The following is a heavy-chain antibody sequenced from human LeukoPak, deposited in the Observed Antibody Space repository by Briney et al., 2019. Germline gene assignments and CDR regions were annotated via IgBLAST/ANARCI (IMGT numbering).Heavy chain of an antibody. V-gene: IGHV3-21*01. D-gene: IGHD1-26*01. CDR1: GFALKSYS. CDR3: ARDLKWELRCYYMDV. J-gene: IGHJ6*03. CDR2: ISSSSSYI. Sequence: PGGSLRLSCAGSGFALKSYSLTWVRQAPGKGLEWVSFISSSSSYIYYADSVKGRFTISRDNAKNSLYLQMNSLRAEDTAVYYCARDLKWELRCYYMDVWGKGTTVTVSS.